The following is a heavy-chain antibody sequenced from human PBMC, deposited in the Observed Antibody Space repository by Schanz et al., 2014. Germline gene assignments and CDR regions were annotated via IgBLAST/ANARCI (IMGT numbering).Heavy chain of an antibody. CDR1: GFTLSSYG. Sequence: EVQLVESGGGLVQPGGSLRLSCAASGFTLSSYGMHWVRQAPGKGLEWVSSFNDGGVNKYYADSVKGRFTISSDNSKSTLYLQMSSLRAEDTAVYYCAKSQGSSFDSWGQGTLVTVSS. CDR2: FNDGGVNK. D-gene: IGHD6-13*01. J-gene: IGHJ4*02. CDR3: AKSQGSSFDS. V-gene: IGHV3-23*04.